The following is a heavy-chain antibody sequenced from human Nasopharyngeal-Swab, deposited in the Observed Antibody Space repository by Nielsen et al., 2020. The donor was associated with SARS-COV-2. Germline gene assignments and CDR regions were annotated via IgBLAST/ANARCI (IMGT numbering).Heavy chain of an antibody. Sequence: ASVKVSCKTSGYTFTAYYIHWVRQAPGQGLEWMGRINPNTGGTNHAQKFQGRVTMTRDTSIKTAYMELSSLRSDDTAVYYCARDDGDVPGVTGSGPPGGFWGQGTLVTVSS. CDR1: GYTFTAYY. D-gene: IGHD2-8*01. J-gene: IGHJ4*02. CDR2: INPNTGGT. V-gene: IGHV1-2*06. CDR3: ARDDGDVPGVTGSGPPGGF.